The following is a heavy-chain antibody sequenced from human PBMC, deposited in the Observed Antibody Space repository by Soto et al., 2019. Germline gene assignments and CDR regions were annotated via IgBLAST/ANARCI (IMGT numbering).Heavy chain of an antibody. CDR2: ISSSSSYI. V-gene: IGHV3-21*01. D-gene: IGHD1-26*01. CDR3: ARVRINSASYSDALDI. J-gene: IGHJ3*02. Sequence: SRIRQKTGNGLEWVSSISSSSSYIYYADSVKGRFTISRDNAKNSLYLQMNSLRAEDTAVYFCARVRINSASYSDALDIWAQRIMVSVSS.